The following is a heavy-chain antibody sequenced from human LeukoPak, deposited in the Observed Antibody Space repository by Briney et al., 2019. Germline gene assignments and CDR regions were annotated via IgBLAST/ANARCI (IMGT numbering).Heavy chain of an antibody. CDR2: IKSDGTSI. CDR1: GFTFTSYW. J-gene: IGHJ4*02. D-gene: IGHD3-3*01. V-gene: IGHV3-74*01. CDR3: ARGMFGGYCTDY. Sequence: GGSLRLSCAASGFTFTSYWIHWVRQAPGKGLVWVSRIKSDGTSINYADSVKGRFTISRDNTKNTVYLQMNSLTAEDTAVYYCARGMFGGYCTDYWGQGTLVTVSS.